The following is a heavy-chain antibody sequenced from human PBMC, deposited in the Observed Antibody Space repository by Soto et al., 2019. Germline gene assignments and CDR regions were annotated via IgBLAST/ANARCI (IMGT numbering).Heavy chain of an antibody. D-gene: IGHD2-2*01. CDR3: ARDDATCSSTSCYPYYGMDV. CDR2: IYYSGST. V-gene: IGHV4-31*11. J-gene: IGHJ6*01. CDR1: GGSISSGGYY. Sequence: PSEALSLNCAVSGGSISSGGYYWSWIRQHPGKGLEWIGYIYYSGSTYYNPSLKSRVTISVDTSKNQFSLKLSSVTAADTAVYYCARDDATCSSTSCYPYYGMDVWGQGTTFTVPS.